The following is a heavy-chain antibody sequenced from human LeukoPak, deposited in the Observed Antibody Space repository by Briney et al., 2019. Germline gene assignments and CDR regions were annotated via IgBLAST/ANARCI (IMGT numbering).Heavy chain of an antibody. V-gene: IGHV1-69*13. CDR1: GGTFSSYA. J-gene: IGHJ3*02. CDR3: ARRSGSSLMGAFDI. CDR2: IIPIFGTA. Sequence: ASVKVSCKASGGTFSSYAISWVRQAPGQGLEWMGGIIPIFGTANYAQKFQGRVTITADESTSTAYMELSSLRSEDTAVYYCARRSGSSLMGAFDIWGQGTMVTVSS. D-gene: IGHD1-1*01.